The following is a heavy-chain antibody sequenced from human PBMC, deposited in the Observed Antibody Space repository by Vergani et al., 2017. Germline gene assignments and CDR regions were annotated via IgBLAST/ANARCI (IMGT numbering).Heavy chain of an antibody. Sequence: VQLVESGGGLVQPGGSLRLSCAASGFTFRSYGMHWVRQAPGKGLEWVAYIQYDGTVTNYGDSMKGRVTISRDNSKNTLYLQMHSLTTDDTGVYYCAKIFHEYENIDVWGQGTLVVVSS. CDR1: GFTFRSYG. V-gene: IGHV3-30*02. CDR3: AKIFHEYENIDV. J-gene: IGHJ4*02. CDR2: IQYDGTVT. D-gene: IGHD2/OR15-2a*01.